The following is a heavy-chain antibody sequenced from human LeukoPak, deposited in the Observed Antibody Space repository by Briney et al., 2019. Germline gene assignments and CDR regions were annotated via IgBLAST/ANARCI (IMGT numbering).Heavy chain of an antibody. J-gene: IGHJ4*02. V-gene: IGHV3-53*01. CDR2: IYSGGST. Sequence: GGSLRLSCAASGFSVSSNYMSWVRQAPGTGLEWVSVIYSGGSTYYADSVKGRFTISRDNSKNTLYLLMNSLRAEDSAVYYCARSTWVVPAVAFFFDSWGQGTLVTVSS. CDR3: ARSTWVVPAVAFFFDS. D-gene: IGHD2-2*01. CDR1: GFSVSSNY.